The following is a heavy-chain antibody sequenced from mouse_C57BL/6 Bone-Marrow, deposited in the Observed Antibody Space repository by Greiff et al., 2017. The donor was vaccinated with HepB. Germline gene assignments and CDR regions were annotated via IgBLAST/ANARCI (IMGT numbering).Heavy chain of an antibody. CDR2: MSSISST. V-gene: IGHV5-6-5*01. Sequence: DVKLVESGGGLVKPGGSLKLSCAASGFTFSNFGMSWVHQTPEKRLEWVASMSSISSTYYPDSVKGRFTVSRDNARNILYLQMSSLRSEDTAMYYCARSHGGNYVGYFDYWGQGTALTVSS. CDR3: ARSHGGNYVGYFDY. J-gene: IGHJ2*01. D-gene: IGHD2-1*01. CDR1: GFTFSNFG.